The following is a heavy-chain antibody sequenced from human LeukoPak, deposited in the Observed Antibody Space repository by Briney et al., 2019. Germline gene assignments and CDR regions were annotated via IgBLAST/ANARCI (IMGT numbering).Heavy chain of an antibody. CDR2: IKEDGSEK. J-gene: IGHJ4*02. D-gene: IGHD4-17*01. V-gene: IGHV3-7*05. Sequence: GGSLRLSCVASGFTFSNAWMNWVRQAPGKGLEWVASIKEDGSEKYYVDSVKGRFTFSRDNAKNSLYLQMNRLRAEDTAMYYCARFPTGFDYWGQGTLVTVSS. CDR1: GFTFSNAW. CDR3: ARFPTGFDY.